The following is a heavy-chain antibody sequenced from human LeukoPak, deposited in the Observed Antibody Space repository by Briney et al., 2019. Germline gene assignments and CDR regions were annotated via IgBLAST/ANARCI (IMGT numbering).Heavy chain of an antibody. J-gene: IGHJ4*02. Sequence: SETLSLTCTVSGGSISSSSYHWGWIRQPPGKGLERIGSIYYSGSTNYNPSLKSRVTISVDTSKNQFSLKLSSVTAADTAVYYCTYSRSGSYYKVWGQGTLVTVSS. CDR2: IYYSGST. D-gene: IGHD3-10*01. CDR3: TYSRSGSYYKV. V-gene: IGHV4-39*07. CDR1: GGSISSSSYH.